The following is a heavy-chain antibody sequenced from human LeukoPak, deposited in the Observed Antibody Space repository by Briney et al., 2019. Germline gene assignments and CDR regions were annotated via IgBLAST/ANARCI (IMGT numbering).Heavy chain of an antibody. J-gene: IGHJ5*02. CDR3: ARDMSMGYSYGSDWFDP. D-gene: IGHD5-18*01. Sequence: PGGSLRLSCAASGFTVSNSYMTWVRQAPGKGLEWVSVIYSGGSTYYADSVKGRFTISRDNSKNTLYLQMNSLRAEDTAVYYCARDMSMGYSYGSDWFDPWGQGTLVTVSS. CDR2: IYSGGST. V-gene: IGHV3-66*01. CDR1: GFTVSNSY.